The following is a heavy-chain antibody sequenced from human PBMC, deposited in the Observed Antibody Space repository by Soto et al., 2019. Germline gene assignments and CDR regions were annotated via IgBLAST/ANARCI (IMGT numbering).Heavy chain of an antibody. D-gene: IGHD5-18*01. CDR3: ARDCFVDSYALLPSWSIDY. Sequence: XSVKVSCNASGYPFTSYGIIWVRRAPGQGLEWMGWISAYNGNTNYAQKLQGRVTMTTDTSTSTAYMELRSLRSDDTAVYYCARDCFVDSYALLPSWSIDYWGQGTLVTVSS. CDR2: ISAYNGNT. CDR1: GYPFTSYG. V-gene: IGHV1-18*04. J-gene: IGHJ4*02.